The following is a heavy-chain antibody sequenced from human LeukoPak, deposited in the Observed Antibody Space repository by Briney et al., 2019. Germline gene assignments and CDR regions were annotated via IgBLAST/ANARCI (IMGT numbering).Heavy chain of an antibody. J-gene: IGHJ4*02. CDR2: IYTSGST. Sequence: SDTLSLTHTVSGGSIRIYYWSCIPQPAAKALEWIGRIYTSGSTNYNPSLTSRVTLSVDPSNNQFSQKLSPLTAADTAVSYLSRDPPCRGDGDYGIFDYWGQGTLVTVSS. CDR3: SRDPPCRGDGDYGIFDY. CDR1: GGSIRIYY. D-gene: IGHD4-17*01. V-gene: IGHV4-4*07.